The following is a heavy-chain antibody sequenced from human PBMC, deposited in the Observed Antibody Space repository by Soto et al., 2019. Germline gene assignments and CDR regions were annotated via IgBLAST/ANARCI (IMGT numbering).Heavy chain of an antibody. D-gene: IGHD6-19*01. CDR3: TTFSSGWYMYV. J-gene: IGHJ6*03. V-gene: IGHV3-15*07. CDR1: GFTFINAW. Sequence: GGSLRLSCAPSGFTFINAWMNWGRQAPGKGMEWGGRIKSKTDGGTTDYAAPVKGRFTISRDDSKNTLYLQMNSLKTEDAAVYYCTTFSSGWYMYVWGQGTTVTVSS. CDR2: IKSKTDGGTT.